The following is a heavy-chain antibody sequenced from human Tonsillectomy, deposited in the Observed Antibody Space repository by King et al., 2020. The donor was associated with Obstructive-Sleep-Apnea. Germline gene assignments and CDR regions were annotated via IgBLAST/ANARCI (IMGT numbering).Heavy chain of an antibody. V-gene: IGHV1-69*09. CDR3: ARDGCIISNCPHNYYYGSDV. Sequence: VQLVQSGAEVKKPGSAVKVSCKASGGTFSNYGISWVRQAPGQGLEWMGGIIPILDIPNYAQKFQGRVTITADMSTSTAYMELSSLRSEDKAIYYCARDGCIISNCPHNYYYGSDVWGQGTTVTVSS. CDR2: IIPILDIP. J-gene: IGHJ6*02. CDR1: GGTFSNYG. D-gene: IGHD3-3*02.